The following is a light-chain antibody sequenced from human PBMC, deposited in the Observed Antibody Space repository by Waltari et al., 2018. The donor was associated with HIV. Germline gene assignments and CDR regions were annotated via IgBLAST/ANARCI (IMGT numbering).Light chain of an antibody. J-gene: IGLJ3*02. CDR2: RTN. CDR1: INNVGDQG. Sequence: QAGLTQPPSVSKDLRQTATLTCTGNINNVGDQGAAWLQQHQGHPPNLLSSRTNNRPSGISERFSASRSGNTASLTITGLQPEDEADYYCSAWDSSLSAWVFGGGTKLTVL. CDR3: SAWDSSLSAWV. V-gene: IGLV10-54*01.